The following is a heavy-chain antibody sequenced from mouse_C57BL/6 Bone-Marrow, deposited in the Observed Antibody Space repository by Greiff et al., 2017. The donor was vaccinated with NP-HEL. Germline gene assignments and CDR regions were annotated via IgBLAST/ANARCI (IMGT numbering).Heavy chain of an antibody. CDR3: ARTTVVAPHWYFDV. CDR1: GFTFSSYT. J-gene: IGHJ1*03. CDR2: ISGGGGHT. Sequence: EVQRVESGGGLVKPGGSLKLSCAASGFTFSSYTMSWVRQTPEKRLEWVATISGGGGHTYYPDSVQGRFTISRDNAKNTLYLQMSSLRSEDTALYYCARTTVVAPHWYFDVWGTGTTVTVSS. V-gene: IGHV5-9*01. D-gene: IGHD1-1*01.